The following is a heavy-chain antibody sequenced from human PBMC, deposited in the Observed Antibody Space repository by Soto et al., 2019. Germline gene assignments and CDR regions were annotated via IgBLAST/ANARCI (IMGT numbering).Heavy chain of an antibody. Sequence: SETLSLTCTVSGGSISSYYWSWIRQPPGKGLEWIGYIYYSGSTNYNPSLKSRVTISVDTSKNQFSLKLSSVTAADPAVHYCARESNPGQLAHFDYWRQRALVTV. CDR2: IYYSGST. V-gene: IGHV4-59*01. J-gene: IGHJ4*02. CDR1: GGSISSYY. CDR3: ARESNPGQLAHFDY. D-gene: IGHD2-2*01.